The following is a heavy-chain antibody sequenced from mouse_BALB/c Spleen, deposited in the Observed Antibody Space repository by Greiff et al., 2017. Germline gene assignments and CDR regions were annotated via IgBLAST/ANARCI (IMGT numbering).Heavy chain of an antibody. CDR2: ISYSGST. CDR1: GDSFTSGY. Sequence: VQLQESGPSLVKPSQTLSLTCSVTGDSFTSGYWNWIRKFPGNKLEYMGYISYSGSTYYNPSHKSRISITPDTSKNQYYLQLNSVTTEDTATYSCERYLYGNYGFFYAMDYWGQGTSVTVSS. J-gene: IGHJ4*01. CDR3: ERYLYGNYGFFYAMDY. V-gene: IGHV3-8*02. D-gene: IGHD2-1*01.